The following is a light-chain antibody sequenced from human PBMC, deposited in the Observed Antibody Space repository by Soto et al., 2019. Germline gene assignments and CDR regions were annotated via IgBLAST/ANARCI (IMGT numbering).Light chain of an antibody. Sequence: VLTQSPVTLSLSQGDRAALSFKASQSVHNFLAWYQQKPGQAPRLLIYGASNRAAGIPARFSGSGSGTDFTLTISILEPEDFAVYYCQQYGSSRGFGPGTKVDIK. CDR3: QQYGSSRG. CDR2: GAS. CDR1: QSVHNF. V-gene: IGKV3-20*01. J-gene: IGKJ3*01.